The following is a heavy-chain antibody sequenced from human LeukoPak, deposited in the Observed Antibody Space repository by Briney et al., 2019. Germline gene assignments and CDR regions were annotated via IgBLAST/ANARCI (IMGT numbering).Heavy chain of an antibody. Sequence: PGGSLRLSCAASGFSFSTYAMNWVRQAPGKGLEWVSAVSGTGGTTFYADSVKGRFTISRDSSKNTVSLQMNSLRAEDTAVYYCAKRRSSGPNWYFDLWGRGTLVAVSS. CDR3: AKRRSSGPNWYFDL. J-gene: IGHJ2*01. CDR2: VSGTGGTT. CDR1: GFSFSTYA. D-gene: IGHD6-19*01. V-gene: IGHV3-23*01.